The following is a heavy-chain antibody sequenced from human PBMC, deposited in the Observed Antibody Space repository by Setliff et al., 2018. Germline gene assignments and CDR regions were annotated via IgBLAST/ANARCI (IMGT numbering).Heavy chain of an antibody. D-gene: IGHD6-13*01. J-gene: IGHJ5*02. Sequence: SETLSLTCAVYGDSFSGYFWTWIRQPPGKGLEWIGDIDQSGSTNYNPSLKSRLTISVDTSKNQFSLGLSSVTAADTAVYYCAGGAFGSRWYVRPWFDPWGQGTLVTVSS. CDR3: AGGAFGSRWYVRPWFDP. V-gene: IGHV4-34*01. CDR1: GDSFSGYF. CDR2: IDQSGST.